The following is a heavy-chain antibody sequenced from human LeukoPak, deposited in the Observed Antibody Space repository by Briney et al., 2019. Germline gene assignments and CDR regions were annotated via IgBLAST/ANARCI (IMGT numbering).Heavy chain of an antibody. CDR2: IYSDNT. CDR3: AKPDFWYFDY. J-gene: IGHJ4*02. V-gene: IGHV3-53*01. Sequence: QTGGSLRLSCTVSGFTVSSNSMSWVRQAPGKGLEWVSFIYSDNTHYSDSVKGRFTISRDNSKNTLYLQMNSLRAEDTAVYYCAKPDFWYFDYWGQGTLVTVSS. CDR1: GFTVSSNS. D-gene: IGHD3-3*01.